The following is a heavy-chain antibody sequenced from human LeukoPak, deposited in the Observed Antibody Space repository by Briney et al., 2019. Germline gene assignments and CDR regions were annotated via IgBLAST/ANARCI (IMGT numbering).Heavy chain of an antibody. CDR2: IYPRDGST. J-gene: IGHJ4*02. V-gene: IGHV1-46*01. CDR3: ARGGTNGDLPEGY. Sequence: ASVKVSCKASGYSFTSNYIHWVRQAPGQGLEWMGMIYPRDGSTSYAQKFQDRVTMTRDTSTSTVYMELSSLRSEDTAVYYCARGGTNGDLPEGYWGQGTLVTVSS. D-gene: IGHD4-17*01. CDR1: GYSFTSNY.